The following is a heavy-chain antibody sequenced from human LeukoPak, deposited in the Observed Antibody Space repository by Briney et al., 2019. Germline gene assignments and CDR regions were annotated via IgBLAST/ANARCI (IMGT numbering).Heavy chain of an antibody. J-gene: IGHJ3*02. Sequence: PGRSLRLSCAASGFTFSSYAMHWVRQAPGKGLEWVAVISYDGSNKYYADSVKGRFTISRDNSKNTLYLQMNSLRAEDTAVYYCARERGNDAFDIWGQGTMVTVSS. CDR1: GFTFSSYA. CDR2: ISYDGSNK. D-gene: IGHD4-23*01. CDR3: ARERGNDAFDI. V-gene: IGHV3-30-3*01.